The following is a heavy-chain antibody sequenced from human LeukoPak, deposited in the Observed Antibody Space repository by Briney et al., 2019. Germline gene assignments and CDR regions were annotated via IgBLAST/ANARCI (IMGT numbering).Heavy chain of an antibody. CDR2: ISYDGSNK. J-gene: IGHJ4*02. CDR3: ASVVGGYFDY. V-gene: IGHV3-30*03. Sequence: GGSLRLSCAASGFTFSSYGMHWVRQAPGKGLEWVAVISYDGSNKYYADSVKGRFTISRDNSKNTLYLQMNSLRAEDTAVYYCASVVGGYFDYWGQGTLVTVSS. D-gene: IGHD1-26*01. CDR1: GFTFSSYG.